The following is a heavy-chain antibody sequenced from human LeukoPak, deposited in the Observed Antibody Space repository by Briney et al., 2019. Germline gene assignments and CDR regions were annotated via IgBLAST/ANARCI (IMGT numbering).Heavy chain of an antibody. D-gene: IGHD3-22*01. V-gene: IGHV3-23*01. CDR2: ISGSGGST. J-gene: IGHJ4*02. Sequence: GGSLRLSCAASGFTFSSYAMTWGRQAPGKGLEWVSAISGSGGSTYYADSVKGRFTISRDNSKNTLYLQMNSLRAEDTAVYYCARAVSSGYDPFDYWGQGTLVTVSS. CDR3: ARAVSSGYDPFDY. CDR1: GFTFSSYA.